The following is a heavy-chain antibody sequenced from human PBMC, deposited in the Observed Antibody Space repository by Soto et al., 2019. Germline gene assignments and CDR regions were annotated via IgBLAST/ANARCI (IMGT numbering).Heavy chain of an antibody. CDR3: AGLKSCSSTSCYYYYGMDV. D-gene: IGHD2-2*01. CDR1: GGSISSSSYY. V-gene: IGHV4-39*01. CDR2: IYYSGST. Sequence: QLQLQESGPGLVKPSETLSLTCTVSGGSISSSSYYWGWIRQPPGKGLEWIGSIYYSGSTYYNPSIKSQVTISVDTSKNQFSLKLSSVTAADTAVYYCAGLKSCSSTSCYYYYGMDVWGQGTTVTVSS. J-gene: IGHJ6*02.